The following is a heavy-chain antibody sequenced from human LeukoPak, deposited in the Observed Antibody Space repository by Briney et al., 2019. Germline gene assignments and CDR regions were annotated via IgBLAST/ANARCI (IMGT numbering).Heavy chain of an antibody. CDR2: IYYSGST. CDR3: ARHQSHYGDPSFDS. D-gene: IGHD4-17*01. CDR1: GGSISSYY. J-gene: IGHJ4*02. Sequence: SETLSLTCTVSGGSISSYYWSWIRQPPGKGLEWIGYIYYSGSTKYSPSLQSRVTISADTSKNQISLDLSSVTAADTAVYYCARHQSHYGDPSFDSWGQGTLVTVSS. V-gene: IGHV4-59*08.